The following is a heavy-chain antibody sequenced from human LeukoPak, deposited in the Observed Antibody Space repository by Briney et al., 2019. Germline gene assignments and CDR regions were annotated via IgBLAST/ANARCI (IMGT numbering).Heavy chain of an antibody. CDR1: GYTFTGYY. J-gene: IGHJ6*02. CDR2: INPSGGST. CDR3: AKTAYCGGDCYSLYYGMDV. D-gene: IGHD2-21*02. V-gene: IGHV1-46*01. Sequence: ASVKVSCKASGYTFTGYYMHWVRQAPGQGLEWMGIINPSGGSTSYAQKFQGRVTMTRDTSTSTVHMELSSLRSEDTAVYYCAKTAYCGGDCYSLYYGMDVWGQGTTVTVSS.